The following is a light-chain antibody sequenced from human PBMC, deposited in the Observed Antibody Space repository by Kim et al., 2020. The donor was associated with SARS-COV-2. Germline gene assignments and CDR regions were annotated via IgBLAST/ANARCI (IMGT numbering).Light chain of an antibody. CDR1: SLRSYY. J-gene: IGLJ2*01. CDR3: NSRDSSGNHLMV. V-gene: IGLV3-19*01. Sequence: SELTQDPAVSVALGQTVRITCQGDSLRSYYASWYQQKPGQAPVLVIYGKNNRPSGIPDRFSGSSSGNTASLTITGAQAEDEADYYCNSRDSSGNHLMVF. CDR2: GKN.